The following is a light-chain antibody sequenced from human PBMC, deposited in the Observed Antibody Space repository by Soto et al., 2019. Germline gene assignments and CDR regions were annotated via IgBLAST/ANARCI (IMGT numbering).Light chain of an antibody. V-gene: IGKV3-20*01. J-gene: IGKJ1*01. Sequence: EIVLTQSPGTLSLSPEARATLSCRASQSVSSIYLAWYQQKPGQAPRLLIYGASTRATGIPDRFSGSGSGTDFTLTISRLEPEDFAMYFCQQYGNSVWTFGQGTKVEIK. CDR1: QSVSSIY. CDR3: QQYGNSVWT. CDR2: GAS.